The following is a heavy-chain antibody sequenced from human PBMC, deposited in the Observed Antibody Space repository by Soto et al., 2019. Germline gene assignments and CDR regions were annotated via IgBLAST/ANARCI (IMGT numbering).Heavy chain of an antibody. Sequence: SGSVSHTCADYDGLVSGCHWSWIRQPPGKGLEWIGDINHSGSTNYNPSLKSRVTISVDTSKNQFSLKLSSVTAADTAVYYCARAGDGYNYVGIDYWGQGTLVTVSS. CDR2: INHSGST. V-gene: IGHV4-34*01. J-gene: IGHJ4*02. CDR1: DGLVSGCH. CDR3: ARAGDGYNYVGIDY. D-gene: IGHD5-12*01.